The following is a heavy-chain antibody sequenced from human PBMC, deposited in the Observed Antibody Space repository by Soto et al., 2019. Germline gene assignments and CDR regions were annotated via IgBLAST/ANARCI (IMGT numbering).Heavy chain of an antibody. CDR1: GYTFTSYY. Sequence: ASVKVSCKASGYTFTSYYMHWVRQAPGQGLEWMGIINPSGGSTSYAQKFQGRVTMTRGTSTSTVYMELSSLRSEDTAVYYCARDREYSSGWYRVGAFDIWGQGTMVTVSS. CDR2: INPSGGST. D-gene: IGHD6-19*01. V-gene: IGHV1-46*01. J-gene: IGHJ3*02. CDR3: ARDREYSSGWYRVGAFDI.